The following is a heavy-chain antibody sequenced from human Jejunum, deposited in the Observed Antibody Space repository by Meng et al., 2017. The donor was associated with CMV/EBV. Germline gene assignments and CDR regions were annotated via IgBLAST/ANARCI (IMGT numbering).Heavy chain of an antibody. CDR2: IDPSGDSP. CDR3: TRDKPGEDKWD. D-gene: IGHD1-26*01. J-gene: IGHJ4*02. V-gene: IGHV1-46*04. Sequence: KTSASTFTNSFFHWVRQAPRPGLEWITRIDPSGDSPTYAEKLQGRVTVTRDTSTNTVYLDLTSLTSEDTAVYYCTRDKPGEDKWDWGQGTLVTVSS. CDR1: ASTFTNSF.